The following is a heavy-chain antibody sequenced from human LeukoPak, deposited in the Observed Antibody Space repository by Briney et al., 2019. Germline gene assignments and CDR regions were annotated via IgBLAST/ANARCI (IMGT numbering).Heavy chain of an antibody. CDR2: IYHSGST. Sequence: SQTLSLTCAVSGGSISSCGYSWSWIRQPPGKGLEWIGYIYHSGSTYYNPSLKSRVTISVDRSKNQFSLKLSSVTAADTAVYYCASDYGDHEYFQHWGQGTLVTVSS. J-gene: IGHJ1*01. CDR3: ASDYGDHEYFQH. CDR1: GGSISSCGYS. V-gene: IGHV4-30-2*01. D-gene: IGHD4-17*01.